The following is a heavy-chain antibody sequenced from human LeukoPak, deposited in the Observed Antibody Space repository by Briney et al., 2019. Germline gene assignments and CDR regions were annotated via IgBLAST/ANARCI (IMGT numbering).Heavy chain of an antibody. Sequence: GGSLRLSCAASGFTFRNYCMHWVRQAPGKGLVWVSRINIDGSTRYADSVEGRFTISRDNAKNTLYLQMNSLRAEDTAVYYCARAGGSGWFDPWGQGTLVTVSS. CDR3: ARAGGSGWFDP. J-gene: IGHJ5*02. CDR1: GFTFRNYC. D-gene: IGHD3-10*01. CDR2: INIDGST. V-gene: IGHV3-74*01.